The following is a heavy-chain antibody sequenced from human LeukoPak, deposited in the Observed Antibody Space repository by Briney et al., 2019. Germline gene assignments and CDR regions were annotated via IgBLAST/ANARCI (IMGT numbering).Heavy chain of an antibody. CDR1: GGSVSSGSYY. CDR2: VYYSGIT. D-gene: IGHD4-11*01. J-gene: IGHJ5*02. V-gene: IGHV4-61*01. Sequence: ETLSLTCTVSGGSVSSGSYYWSWIRQPPGTGLEWIGYVYYSGITNYNPSLKSRVTISVDTSKNQFSLKLSSVTAADTAVYYCARGSYSNLNWFDPWGQGTLVTVSS. CDR3: ARGSYSNLNWFDP.